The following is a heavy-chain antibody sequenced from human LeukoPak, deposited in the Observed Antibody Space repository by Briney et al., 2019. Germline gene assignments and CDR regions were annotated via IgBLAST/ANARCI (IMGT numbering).Heavy chain of an antibody. CDR3: AKADSSGSSDVFDI. CDR2: ISASGGST. D-gene: IGHD3-10*01. V-gene: IGHV3-23*01. J-gene: IGHJ3*02. CDR1: GITISNYA. Sequence: PGGSLRLSCAASGITISNYAMNWVRQAPGKGLPWVSVISASGGSTYYADSVKGRFTISRDNSKNTLYLQMNSLRAEDTAVYYCAKADSSGSSDVFDIWGQGTTVTVSS.